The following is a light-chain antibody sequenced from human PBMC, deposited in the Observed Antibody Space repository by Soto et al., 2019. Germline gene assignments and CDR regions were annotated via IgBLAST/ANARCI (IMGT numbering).Light chain of an antibody. CDR3: QQYNYFWA. V-gene: IGKV1-5*01. J-gene: IGKJ1*01. Sequence: DIQMTQSPSTLSASVVDRVTITCRASQSISSWLAWYQQKPGKAPKLLIYDASNLESGVPSRFSGGGSGTEFSLTISSLQPDDFATYYCQQYNYFWAFGQGTRWIS. CDR2: DAS. CDR1: QSISSW.